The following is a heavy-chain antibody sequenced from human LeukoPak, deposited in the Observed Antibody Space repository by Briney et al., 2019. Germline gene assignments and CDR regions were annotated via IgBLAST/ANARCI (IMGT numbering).Heavy chain of an antibody. CDR2: IFSSGST. J-gene: IGHJ4*02. CDR1: GGSMSSYY. CDR3: ARGRWLQFMDY. V-gene: IGHV4-4*07. Sequence: SETLSLTCTVSGGSMSSYYWSWIRQPAGKGLEWIGRIFSSGSTNYNPSLKSRVTMSIDTSKNQFSLTLTSVTAADTAVYYCARGRWLQFMDYWGQGTLVTVSS. D-gene: IGHD5-24*01.